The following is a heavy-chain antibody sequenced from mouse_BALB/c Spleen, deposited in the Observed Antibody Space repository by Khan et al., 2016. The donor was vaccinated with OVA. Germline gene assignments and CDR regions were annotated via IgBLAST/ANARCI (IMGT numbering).Heavy chain of an antibody. D-gene: IGHD2-1*01. Sequence: VQLQQSGAELVKPGASVKLSCTASGFNIKDTYMHWVKQRPEQGLEWIGRIDPANGNTKYDPKFQGKATITADTSSNTAYLQLSSLTSDDTAVYYCARDGNYVRAMDYWGQGTSVTVSS. J-gene: IGHJ4*01. CDR3: ARDGNYVRAMDY. V-gene: IGHV14-3*02. CDR2: IDPANGNT. CDR1: GFNIKDTY.